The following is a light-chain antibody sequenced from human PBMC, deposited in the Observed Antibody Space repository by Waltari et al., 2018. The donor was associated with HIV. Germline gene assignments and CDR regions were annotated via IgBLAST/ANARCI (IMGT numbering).Light chain of an antibody. V-gene: IGKV3-20*01. CDR2: GAS. Sequence: EIVLTQSPSTLSLSPGERATLSCRASQSVSSSFLAWYQQKPGQAPRLLIHGASSRATGIPDRFSGSGSGTDFTLTISRLEPEDFAFYYCQQYGSSPPVTFGPGTKVDIK. CDR3: QQYGSSPPVT. CDR1: QSVSSSF. J-gene: IGKJ3*01.